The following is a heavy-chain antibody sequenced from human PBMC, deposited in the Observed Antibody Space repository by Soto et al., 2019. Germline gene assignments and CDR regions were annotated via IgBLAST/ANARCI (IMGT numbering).Heavy chain of an antibody. CDR1: GGSITGSDW. Sequence: SETLSLTCVVSGGSITGSDWWTWVRQSPENGLEWIGEIFHSGNTNYSPSLKSRATISLDKSANQFSLKVNYVTAAYTAISYFPNRPSFEWAPYSELDVLGPGTTVTVSS. CDR2: IFHSGNT. V-gene: IGHV4-4*02. CDR3: PNRPSFEWAPYSELDV. D-gene: IGHD3-3*02. J-gene: IGHJ6*02.